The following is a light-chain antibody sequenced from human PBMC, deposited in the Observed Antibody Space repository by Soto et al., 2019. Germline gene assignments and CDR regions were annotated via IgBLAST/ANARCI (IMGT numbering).Light chain of an antibody. CDR3: QQDSDWPLVT. J-gene: IGKJ4*01. Sequence: IVMTQSPATLSVSLGERATLSCRASQSVGTYLAWYQQKPGQPPSLLIFAASTRATGIPARFSGTGSGSDFTLNSNGLQSADFAVDSCQQDSDWPLVTFGGGTRVEIK. CDR1: QSVGTY. CDR2: AAS. V-gene: IGKV3-15*01.